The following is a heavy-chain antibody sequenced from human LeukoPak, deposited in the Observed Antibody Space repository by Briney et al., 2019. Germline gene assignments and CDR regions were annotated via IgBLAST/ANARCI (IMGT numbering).Heavy chain of an antibody. CDR2: IYHSGST. CDR1: GGSISSGGYF. J-gene: IGHJ4*02. V-gene: IGHV4-30-2*01. D-gene: IGHD2-21*02. Sequence: SETLSLTCAVSGGSISSGGYFRGWIRQPPGKGLEWIGYIYHSGSTYYNPSLKSRVTISVDRSKNQFSLKLSSVTAADTAVYYCARVRGVTTFDYWGQGTLVTVSS. CDR3: ARVRGVTTFDY.